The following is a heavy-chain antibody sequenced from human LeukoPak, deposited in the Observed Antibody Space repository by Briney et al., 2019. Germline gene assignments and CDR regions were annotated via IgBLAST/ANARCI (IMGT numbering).Heavy chain of an antibody. V-gene: IGHV3-30-3*01. CDR1: GFTFSSYA. J-gene: IGHJ4*02. CDR2: ISYDGSNK. CDR3: ANGNIVVVPAYSFDY. Sequence: GGSLRLSCAASGFTFSSYAMHWVRQAPGKGLEWVAVISYDGSNKYYADSVKGRFTISRDNSKNTLYLQMNSLRAEDTAVYYCANGNIVVVPAYSFDYWGQGTLVTVSS. D-gene: IGHD2-2*01.